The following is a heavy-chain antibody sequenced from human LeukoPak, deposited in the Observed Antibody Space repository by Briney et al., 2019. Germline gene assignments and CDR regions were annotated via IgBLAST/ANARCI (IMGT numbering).Heavy chain of an antibody. D-gene: IGHD6-19*01. CDR2: IFYNGDT. Sequence: SETLSLTCTVSGGSISSSSYYWGWIRQPPGKGLEWIGSIFYNGDTYYNPSLKSRVTISVDTSKNQFSLKLSSVTAADTAVYYCARGLREPRSSSWISSATPRKYSSGWYYDYWGQGTLVTVSS. CDR3: ARGLREPRSSSWISSATPRKYSSGWYYDY. CDR1: GGSISSSSYY. J-gene: IGHJ4*02. V-gene: IGHV4-39*07.